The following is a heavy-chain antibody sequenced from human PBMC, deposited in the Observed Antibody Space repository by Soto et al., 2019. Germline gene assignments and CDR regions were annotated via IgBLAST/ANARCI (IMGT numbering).Heavy chain of an antibody. J-gene: IGHJ6*02. CDR1: GFTFSSYA. V-gene: IGHV3-23*01. Sequence: PGGSLRLSCAASGFTFSSYAMRWVRQAPGKGLEWVSSISGSGGSTYYADSVKGRFTISRDNSKNTLYLQMNSLRAEDTAVYYCAKDPYRGGNGGMDVWGQGTRVTVSS. CDR3: AKDPYRGGNGGMDV. D-gene: IGHD1-26*01. CDR2: ISGSGGST.